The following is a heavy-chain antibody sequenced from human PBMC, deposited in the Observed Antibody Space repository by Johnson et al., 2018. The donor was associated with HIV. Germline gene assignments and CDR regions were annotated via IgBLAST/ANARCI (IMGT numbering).Heavy chain of an antibody. CDR3: ASPPSGYDFWDGPNIFDV. CDR2: ISYDGTKK. CDR1: GFTFSSYT. J-gene: IGHJ3*01. Sequence: QVQLVESGGGVVQPGRSLRLSCAASGFTFSSYTMHWVRQAPGKGLEWVAVISYDGTKKNYADSVKGRFTISRDNSKNTLFLQMNSLRPEDTAGYYCASPPSGYDFWDGPNIFDVWGQGTMVTVSS. V-gene: IGHV3-30-3*01. D-gene: IGHD3-3*01.